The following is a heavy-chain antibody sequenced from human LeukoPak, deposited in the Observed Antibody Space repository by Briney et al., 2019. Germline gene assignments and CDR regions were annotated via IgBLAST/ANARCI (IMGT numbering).Heavy chain of an antibody. V-gene: IGHV3-30*02. CDR3: ARPSVEFLEWSYYFDY. CDR2: IRYDDITK. CDR1: GFTFSNYG. Sequence: AGGSLRLSCAASGFTFSNYGMHWVRQAPGKGLEWVAFIRYDDITKYYVDSVKGRFTISRDNSKNTLFLQMNSLRAEDTAVYYCARPSVEFLEWSYYFDYWGQGTLVTVSS. J-gene: IGHJ4*02. D-gene: IGHD3-3*01.